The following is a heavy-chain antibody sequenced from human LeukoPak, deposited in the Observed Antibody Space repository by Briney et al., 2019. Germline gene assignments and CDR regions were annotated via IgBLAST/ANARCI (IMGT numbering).Heavy chain of an antibody. Sequence: WVSGVSGSGSSTYYADSVKGRFTISRDNSKNTLYLQMSSLRAEDTAVYFCAKGGHSSGWYYFDYWGQGTLVTVSS. CDR2: VSGSGSST. CDR3: AKGGHSSGWYYFDY. J-gene: IGHJ4*02. D-gene: IGHD6-19*01. V-gene: IGHV3-23*01.